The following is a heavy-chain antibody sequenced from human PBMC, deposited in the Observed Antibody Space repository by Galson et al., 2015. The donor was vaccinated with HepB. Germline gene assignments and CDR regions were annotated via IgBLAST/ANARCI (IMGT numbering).Heavy chain of an antibody. CDR3: ARGVGVRTAYYYGMDV. CDR2: ISYDGSNK. CDR1: GFTFSSYA. J-gene: IGHJ6*02. Sequence: SLRLSCAASGFTFSSYAMHWVRQAPGKGLEWVAVISYDGSNKYYADSVKGRFTISRDNSKNTLYLQMNSLRAEDTAVYYCARGVGVRTAYYYGMDVWGQGTTVTVSS. D-gene: IGHD2-8*02. V-gene: IGHV3-30*04.